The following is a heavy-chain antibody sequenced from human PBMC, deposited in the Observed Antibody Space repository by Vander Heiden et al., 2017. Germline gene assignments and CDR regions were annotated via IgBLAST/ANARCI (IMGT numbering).Heavy chain of an antibody. CDR1: GFTCSSYA. Sequence: EVQLLASGGGLVQPGGSLRLSCAASGFTCSSYAMSWVRQAPGKGLEWVSAISGSGGSTYYADSVKGRFTISSDNSKNTLYLQMNSLRAEDTAVYYCAKAELERRTHYYYGMDVWGQGTTVTVSS. CDR2: ISGSGGST. J-gene: IGHJ6*02. D-gene: IGHD1-1*01. CDR3: AKAELERRTHYYYGMDV. V-gene: IGHV3-23*01.